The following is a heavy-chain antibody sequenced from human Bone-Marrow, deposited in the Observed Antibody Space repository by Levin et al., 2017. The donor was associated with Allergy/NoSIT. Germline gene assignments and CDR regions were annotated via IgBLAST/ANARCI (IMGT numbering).Heavy chain of an antibody. V-gene: IGHV3-15*05. CDR1: GFIFTDAW. CDR3: ATDISGWSSYFDY. D-gene: IGHD6-19*01. Sequence: LSLTCAASGFIFTDAWMNWARQVPGKGLEWVARLTPTSRGPAATYAAPIQGRFIVSRDDSKNMLFLQMDNLKVEDTGVYYCATDISGWSSYFDYWGQGALVTVSS. CDR2: LTPTSRGPAA. J-gene: IGHJ4*02.